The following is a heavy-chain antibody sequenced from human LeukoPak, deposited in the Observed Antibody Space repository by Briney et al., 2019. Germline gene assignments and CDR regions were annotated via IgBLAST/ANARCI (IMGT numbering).Heavy chain of an antibody. D-gene: IGHD4-17*01. CDR3: ARSVGYGDLGY. CDR2: IYYSGST. J-gene: IGHJ4*02. Sequence: PSETLSLTCTVSGGSISSYYWSWIRQPPGKGLEWIGYIYYSGSTNYNPSLKGRVTISVDTSKNQFSLKLSSVTAADTAVYYCARSVGYGDLGYWGQGTLVTVSS. V-gene: IGHV4-59*01. CDR1: GGSISSYY.